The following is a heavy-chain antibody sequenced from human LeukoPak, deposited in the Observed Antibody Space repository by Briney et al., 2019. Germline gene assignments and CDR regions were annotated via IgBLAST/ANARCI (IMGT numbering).Heavy chain of an antibody. Sequence: GGSLRLSCTASGFTFSSYAMHCVRQAPGKGLEWVALISYDGSNKYYADSVKGRFTISRDNSKNTLYLQMNSLRAEDTAVYYCARDKGGIYDYWGQGTLVTVSS. V-gene: IGHV3-30*04. D-gene: IGHD3-16*01. CDR2: ISYDGSNK. CDR1: GFTFSSYA. J-gene: IGHJ4*02. CDR3: ARDKGGIYDY.